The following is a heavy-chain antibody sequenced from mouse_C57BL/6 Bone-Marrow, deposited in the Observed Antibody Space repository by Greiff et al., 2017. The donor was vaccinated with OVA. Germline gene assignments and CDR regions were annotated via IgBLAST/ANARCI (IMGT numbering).Heavy chain of an antibody. J-gene: IGHJ1*03. V-gene: IGHV1-81*01. CDR1: GYTFTSYG. Sequence: VQLQQSGAELARPGASVKLSCKASGYTFTSYGISWVKQRTGQGLEWIGEIYPRSGNTYYNEKFKGKATLTADKSSSTAYMELRSLTSEDSAVYFCAKPNWDVGYFDVWGTGTTVTVSS. CDR2: IYPRSGNT. D-gene: IGHD4-1*01. CDR3: AKPNWDVGYFDV.